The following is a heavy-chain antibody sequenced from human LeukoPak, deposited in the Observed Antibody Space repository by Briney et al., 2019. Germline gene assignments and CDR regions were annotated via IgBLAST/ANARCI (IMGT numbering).Heavy chain of an antibody. CDR2: IYYSGST. CDR1: GGSISSSSYY. Sequence: SETLSLTCTVSGGSISSSSYYWGWIRQPPGKGLEWIGSIYYSGSTYYNPSLKSRVTISVDTSKNQFSLKLSSVTAAYTAVYYCARRYYYDSSGYSPPRDDAFDIWGQGTMVTVSS. D-gene: IGHD3-22*01. CDR3: ARRYYYDSSGYSPPRDDAFDI. V-gene: IGHV4-39*07. J-gene: IGHJ3*02.